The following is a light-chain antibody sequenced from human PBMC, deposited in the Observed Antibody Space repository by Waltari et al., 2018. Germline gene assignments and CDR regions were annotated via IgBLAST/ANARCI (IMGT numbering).Light chain of an antibody. J-gene: IGKJ1*01. CDR2: RVS. V-gene: IGKV2-30*02. CDR3: MQGTHLRT. CDR1: QSLVHSDGNTY. Sequence: VLTQSPLSLPVTLGQPASISCRSSQSLVHSDGNTYLNWFHQRPGQSPRRLIYRVSNRDSGVPDRFSGSGSGTDFTLDIRRVEAEDVGIFYCMQGTHLRTFGQGTKVEI.